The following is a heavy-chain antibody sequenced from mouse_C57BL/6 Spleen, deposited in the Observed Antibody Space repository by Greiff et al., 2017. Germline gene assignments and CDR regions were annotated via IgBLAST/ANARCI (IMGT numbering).Heavy chain of an antibody. V-gene: IGHV5-17*01. J-gene: IGHJ4*01. CDR1: GFTFSDYG. Sequence: EVQLVESGGGLVKPGGSLKLSCAASGFTFSDYGMHWVRQAPEKGLEWVAYISSGSSTIYYADTVKGRVTISRDNAKNTLFLQMTSLRSEDAAMYYCARPRPVYAMDYWGQGTSVTVSS. CDR3: ARPRPVYAMDY. CDR2: ISSGSSTI.